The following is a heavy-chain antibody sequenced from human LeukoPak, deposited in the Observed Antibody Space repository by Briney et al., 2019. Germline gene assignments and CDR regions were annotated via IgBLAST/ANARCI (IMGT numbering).Heavy chain of an antibody. Sequence: GGSLRLSCAASGFTFSSYGMHWVRQAPGKGLEWVAVIWYVGSNKYYADSVKGRFTISRDNSKNTLYLQMNSLRAEDTAVYYCARGRWLGYCSSTSCYGNWFDPWGQGTLVTVSS. V-gene: IGHV3-33*01. CDR2: IWYVGSNK. D-gene: IGHD2-2*01. CDR3: ARGRWLGYCSSTSCYGNWFDP. CDR1: GFTFSSYG. J-gene: IGHJ5*02.